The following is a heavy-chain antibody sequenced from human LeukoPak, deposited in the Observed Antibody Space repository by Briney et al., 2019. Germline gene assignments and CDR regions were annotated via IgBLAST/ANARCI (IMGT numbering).Heavy chain of an antibody. CDR3: ARDDYGQFDY. J-gene: IGHJ4*01. D-gene: IGHD3-16*01. CDR2: IYYSGST. Sequence: PSETLSLTCTVFGGSISSHYWSWIRQPPGKGLEWIGYIYYSGSTNYNPSLKSRVTISVDTSKNQFSLKLSSVTAADTAVYYCARDDYGQFDYWGQGTLVTVSS. CDR1: GGSISSHY. V-gene: IGHV4-59*11.